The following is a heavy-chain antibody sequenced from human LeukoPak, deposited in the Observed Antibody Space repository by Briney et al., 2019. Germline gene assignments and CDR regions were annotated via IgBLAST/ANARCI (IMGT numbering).Heavy chain of an antibody. D-gene: IGHD4-23*01. CDR2: IYPGDSDT. CDR1: GYIFTSYW. J-gene: IGHJ4*02. CDR3: ARPIIGYGGNSAFDY. V-gene: IGHV5-51*01. Sequence: GESLKISCKGSGYIFTSYWLGWVRQLHGKGLDWMGIIYPGDSDTRYSPSFQGQVTISADKSISTAYLQWSSLKASDTAMYYCARPIIGYGGNSAFDYWGQGTLVTVSS.